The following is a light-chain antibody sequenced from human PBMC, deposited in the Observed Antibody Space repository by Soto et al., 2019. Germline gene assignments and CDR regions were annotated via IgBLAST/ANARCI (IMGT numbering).Light chain of an antibody. CDR1: QSIMTN. Sequence: IVVSLSPSTLSVSQGERATLSCSASQSIMTNLAWYQQKPGQAPRLLIYSASTRATGIPARFSGSGSGTEFTLTISSLQSEDFAVYYCQQYNNWLAITFGQGTRLEIK. J-gene: IGKJ5*01. CDR3: QQYNNWLAIT. V-gene: IGKV3D-15*01. CDR2: SAS.